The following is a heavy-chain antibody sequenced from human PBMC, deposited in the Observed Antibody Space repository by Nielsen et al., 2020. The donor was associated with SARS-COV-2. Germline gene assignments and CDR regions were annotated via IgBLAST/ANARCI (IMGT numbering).Heavy chain of an antibody. CDR1: GFTFSSYS. Sequence: GESLKISCAASGFTFSSYSMNWVRQAPGKGLEWVSSISSSSSYIYYADSVKGRFTISRDNAKNSLYLQMNSLRAEDTAVYYCARDPIVATILTTEIGYYFDYWGQGTLVTVSS. V-gene: IGHV3-21*01. J-gene: IGHJ4*02. CDR3: ARDPIVATILTTEIGYYFDY. D-gene: IGHD5-12*01. CDR2: ISSSSSYI.